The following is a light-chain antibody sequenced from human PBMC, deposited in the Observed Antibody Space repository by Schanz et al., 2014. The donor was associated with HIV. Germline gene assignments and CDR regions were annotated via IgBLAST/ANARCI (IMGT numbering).Light chain of an antibody. J-gene: IGKJ1*01. CDR1: QGISNS. CDR2: AAS. V-gene: IGKV1-9*01. Sequence: DIQLPQSPSFLSASVGDRVTITCRASQGISNSLAWYQQRPGKAPRVLIYAASTLQRGVPSRFSGSGSGTEFTLTISSLQPEDFATYYCQQYNSYPRTFGQGTKVEIK. CDR3: QQYNSYPRT.